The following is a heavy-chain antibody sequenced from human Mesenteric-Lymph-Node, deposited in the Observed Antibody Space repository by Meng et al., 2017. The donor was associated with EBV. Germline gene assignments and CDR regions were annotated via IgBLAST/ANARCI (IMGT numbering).Heavy chain of an antibody. Sequence: QLHLQASGPGLVKSSETLSLACTVSGGSISSSSYYWGWLRQPPGKGLEWIGSIYHSGSTYYNPSLKSRVTISVDRSKNQFALKLSSVTAADTALYYCARDLGYSGYYPAYWGQGTLVTASS. CDR3: ARDLGYSGYYPAY. D-gene: IGHD5-12*01. J-gene: IGHJ4*02. V-gene: IGHV4-39*07. CDR2: IYHSGST. CDR1: GGSISSSSYY.